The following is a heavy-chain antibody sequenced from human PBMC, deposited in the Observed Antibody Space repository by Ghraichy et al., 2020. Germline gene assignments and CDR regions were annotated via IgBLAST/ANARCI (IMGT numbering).Heavy chain of an antibody. D-gene: IGHD4-23*01. CDR2: IIGVGSTT. J-gene: IGHJ3*02. Sequence: LSLTCVASGFNFSDYGMNWVRQAPGKGLEWLSYIIGVGSTTFYADSVKGRFSISRDNAKNSLYLQMNSLRDDDTAVYYCARERGGNSLRKRPDAFDIWGRGTVVTVSS. CDR1: GFNFSDYG. CDR3: ARERGGNSLRKRPDAFDI. V-gene: IGHV3-48*02.